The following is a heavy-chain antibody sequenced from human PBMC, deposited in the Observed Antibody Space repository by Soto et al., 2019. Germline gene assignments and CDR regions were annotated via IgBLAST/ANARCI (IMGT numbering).Heavy chain of an antibody. CDR1: GFSLSTSGVG. V-gene: IGHV2-5*02. J-gene: IGHJ5*02. CDR3: AHYFYGDYFCDH. Sequence: KESGPTLVKPTQTLTLTCTFSGFSLSTSGVGVGWIRQPQGKALEWLALNYWDDDKRYSPSLKSRLTITKDTSKNQVVLTMTNMDPVNTATYYCAHYFYGDYFCDHWGQRTLVTVSS. CDR2: NYWDDDK. D-gene: IGHD4-17*01.